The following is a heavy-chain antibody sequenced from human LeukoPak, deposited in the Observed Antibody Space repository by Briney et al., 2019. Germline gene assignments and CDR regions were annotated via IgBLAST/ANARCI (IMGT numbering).Heavy chain of an antibody. J-gene: IGHJ4*02. CDR1: GFTFSSYA. V-gene: IGHV3-23*01. CDR3: AKKTIAVAGPFDY. CDR2: ISGSGGST. D-gene: IGHD6-19*01. Sequence: QPGGSLRLSCAASGFTFSSYAMSWVRQAPGKGLEWVSAISGSGGSTYYVDSVKGRFTISRDNSKNALYLQMNSLRAEDTAVYYCAKKTIAVAGPFDYWGQGTLVTVSS.